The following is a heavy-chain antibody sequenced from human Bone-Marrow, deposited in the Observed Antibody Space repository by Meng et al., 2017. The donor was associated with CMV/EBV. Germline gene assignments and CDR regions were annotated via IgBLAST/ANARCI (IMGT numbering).Heavy chain of an antibody. D-gene: IGHD3-9*01. V-gene: IGHV4-4*07. CDR3: ARGLDYDILTGYNNWFDP. J-gene: IGHJ5*02. CDR2: IYTSGST. Sequence: AISSYYWSWIRQPAGKGLEWIGRIYTSGSTNYNPSLKSRVTMSVDTSKNQFSLKLSSVTAADTAVYYCARGLDYDILTGYNNWFDPWGQGTLVTVSS. CDR1: AISSYY.